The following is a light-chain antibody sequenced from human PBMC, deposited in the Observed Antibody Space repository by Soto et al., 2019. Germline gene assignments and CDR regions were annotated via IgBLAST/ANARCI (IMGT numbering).Light chain of an antibody. CDR2: GAS. J-gene: IGKJ1*01. CDR1: QTISRNN. Sequence: EIVLTQSPGTLSLSPGESATLSCRASQTISRNNLAWYQQTPGQAPRLLIHGASTRAPGIPDRFSGSGSVTDLTHTNSRLEPEDVAVYYCQQYDTSPRVSPRTFGQGTKVEVK. V-gene: IGKV3-20*01. CDR3: QQYDTSPRVSPRT.